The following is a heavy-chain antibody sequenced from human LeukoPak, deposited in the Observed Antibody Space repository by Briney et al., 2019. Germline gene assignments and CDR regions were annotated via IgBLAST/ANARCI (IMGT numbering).Heavy chain of an antibody. V-gene: IGHV1-69*05. Sequence: SVKVSCKASGDTFSNYGLSWVRQASGQGLEWMGRIMPISGIANYAQKFQDRVTINTDESTSTVYMELNSLRSEDTAVYYCARDLYYYDSGGPDYWGQGILVSVSS. CDR2: IMPISGIA. D-gene: IGHD3-22*01. J-gene: IGHJ4*02. CDR3: ARDLYYYDSGGPDY. CDR1: GDTFSNYG.